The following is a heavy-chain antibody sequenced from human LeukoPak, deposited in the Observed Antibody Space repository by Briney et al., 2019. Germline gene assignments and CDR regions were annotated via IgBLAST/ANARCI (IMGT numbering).Heavy chain of an antibody. CDR3: ASSARDY. V-gene: IGHV3-53*01. J-gene: IGHJ4*02. Sequence: GGSLRLSCAASGFIVSTNYMTWVRQAPGKGLEWVSVIHNGGSTYYADSVKGRFTLSIDNSKNMLYLQMNSLRVEDTAVYYCASSARDYWGPGTLVTVSS. CDR2: IHNGGST. CDR1: GFIVSTNY.